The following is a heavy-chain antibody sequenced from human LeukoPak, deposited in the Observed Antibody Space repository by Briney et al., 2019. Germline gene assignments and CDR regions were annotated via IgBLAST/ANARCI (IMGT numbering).Heavy chain of an antibody. J-gene: IGHJ4*02. V-gene: IGHV4-59*08. D-gene: IGHD3-22*01. CDR1: GGSISSYY. CDR3: ARRGGDSSGNFDY. CDR2: IYYTGGT. Sequence: SETLSLTCTVSGGSISSYYWSWIRQHLGKGLEWIGYIYYTGGTNYNPSLKSRVTISVDTSKKQFSLRLSSVTAADTAVYYCARRGGDSSGNFDYWGQGTLVTVSS.